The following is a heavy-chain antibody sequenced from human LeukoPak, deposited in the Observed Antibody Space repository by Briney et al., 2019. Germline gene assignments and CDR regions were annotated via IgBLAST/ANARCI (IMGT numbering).Heavy chain of an antibody. D-gene: IGHD3-10*01. Sequence: GESLKVSCKGYGYSFTSYWIIWVRQMPGKGLEWMGRIDPSDSYTNYSPSLQGHVTISADKSISAAYLQWSNLKASDTAMYYCARARGDHYSFDYWGQGTLVTVSS. CDR3: ARARGDHYSFDY. J-gene: IGHJ4*02. V-gene: IGHV5-10-1*01. CDR1: GYSFTSYW. CDR2: IDPSDSYT.